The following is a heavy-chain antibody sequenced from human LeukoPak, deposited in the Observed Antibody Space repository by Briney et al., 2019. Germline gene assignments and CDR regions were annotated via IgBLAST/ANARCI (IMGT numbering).Heavy chain of an antibody. D-gene: IGHD6-13*01. CDR1: GFTFNNYA. CDR2: IDNHGGST. V-gene: IGHV3-23*01. J-gene: IGHJ3*02. CDR3: AKAGWYSSKSYAPYDDAIDT. Sequence: GGSLRLSCAASGFTFNNYAMNWVRQAPGKGLEWVSAIDNHGGSTYYADSVKGRFTISRDNSKNTLYLQMNSLRAEDTALYYCAKAGWYSSKSYAPYDDAIDTWGQGTLVTVSS.